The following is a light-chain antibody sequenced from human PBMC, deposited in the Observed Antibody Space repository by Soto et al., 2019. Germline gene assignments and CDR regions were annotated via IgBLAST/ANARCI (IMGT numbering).Light chain of an antibody. V-gene: IGKV3-20*01. J-gene: IGKJ1*01. Sequence: EIVLTQYPGTLSFSPGERATLSCRASQRISSNSLAWYQQKPGQAPRLLIYDASNRATGIPDRFSGSGSGTDFTLTISRLEPEDFAVYYCQQRGGSPPTWTFGQGTNVDIK. CDR3: QQRGGSPPTWT. CDR1: QRISSNS. CDR2: DAS.